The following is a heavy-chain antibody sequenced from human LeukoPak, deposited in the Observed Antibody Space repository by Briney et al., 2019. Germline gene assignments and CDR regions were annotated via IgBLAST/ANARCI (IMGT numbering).Heavy chain of an antibody. V-gene: IGHV3-7*01. D-gene: IGHD5-18*01. Sequence: PGGSLRLSCAASGFTFSTYWMSWVRQAPGEGLEWVASIKQDGSKRFYVDSVKGRFTISRDNAENSMYLQMHSLRVEDTVVYYCARHGYYYLDNWGQGTLVTVSS. CDR2: IKQDGSKR. CDR1: GFTFSTYW. J-gene: IGHJ4*02. CDR3: ARHGYYYLDN.